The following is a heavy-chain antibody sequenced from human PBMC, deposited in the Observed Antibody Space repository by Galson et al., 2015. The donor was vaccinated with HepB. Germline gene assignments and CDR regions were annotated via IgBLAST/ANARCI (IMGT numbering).Heavy chain of an antibody. V-gene: IGHV3-23*01. CDR1: GFTCISYA. D-gene: IGHD2-15*01. J-gene: IGHJ2*01. CDR2: VSGSGDLT. Sequence: SLRLSCAASGFTCISYAMNGVHQAPGEGLELVSTVSGSGDLTYDAESVRSRFTSSSYNSKYTLYLQMNSLRAEDTAVYYFAKEAVAATYVPSFFNVWGRGTLITVSS. CDR3: AKEAVAATYVPSFFNV.